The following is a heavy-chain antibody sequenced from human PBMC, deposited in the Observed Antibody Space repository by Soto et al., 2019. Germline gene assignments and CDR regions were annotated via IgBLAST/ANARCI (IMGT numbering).Heavy chain of an antibody. J-gene: IGHJ5*02. Sequence: EVQLVESGGGLVQPGRSLRLSCAASGFTFDDYAMHWVRQAPGKGLEWVSGISWNSGSIGYADSVKGRFTISRDNAKNSLYLQMNSLRAEDTALYYCAKGSSSPILTGYYYWFDPWGQGTLVTVSS. CDR1: GFTFDDYA. V-gene: IGHV3-9*01. D-gene: IGHD3-9*01. CDR3: AKGSSSPILTGYYYWFDP. CDR2: ISWNSGSI.